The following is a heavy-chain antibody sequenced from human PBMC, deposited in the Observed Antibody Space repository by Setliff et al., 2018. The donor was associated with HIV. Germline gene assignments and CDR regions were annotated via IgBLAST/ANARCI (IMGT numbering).Heavy chain of an antibody. CDR1: GFTFSSSW. V-gene: IGHV3-7*03. D-gene: IGHD2-8*01. CDR3: VRGRPNWYANSGIFDQ. Sequence: GGSLRLSCAASGFTFSSSWMSWVRQAPGKGLEWVANIKGDGSEIYYVGSARGRFIISRDNAEKSLFLHMSSLRADDSAVYYCVRGRPNWYANSGIFDQWGQGTLVTVSS. CDR2: IKGDGSEI. J-gene: IGHJ4*02.